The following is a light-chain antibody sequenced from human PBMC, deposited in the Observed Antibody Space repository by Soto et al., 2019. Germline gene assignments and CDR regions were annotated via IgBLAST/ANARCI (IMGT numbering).Light chain of an antibody. Sequence: QSVLTQPPSASGSPGQSVAISCTGTSSDVGGYNYVSWYQQHPGKAPKLMIYEVNKRPSGVPDRFSGSKSGNTASLTISGLQSEDEADYYCCSFAGNYIYVFGTGTKVTVL. CDR1: SSDVGGYNY. V-gene: IGLV2-8*01. CDR2: EVN. J-gene: IGLJ1*01. CDR3: CSFAGNYIYV.